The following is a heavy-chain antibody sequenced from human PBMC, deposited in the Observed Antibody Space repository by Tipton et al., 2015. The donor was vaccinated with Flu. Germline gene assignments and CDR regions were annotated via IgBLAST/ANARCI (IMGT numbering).Heavy chain of an antibody. CDR3: ARGANILTGAFDN. D-gene: IGHD3-9*01. CDR1: GFTVIDSY. V-gene: IGHV3-53*01. Sequence: QLVQSGGGLNQPGGSLRLSCAFSGFTVIDSYQSWVRQASAKGLEWVSLLYSHHSTYYAASVKGRFTISRDISKNTLYLQMNNLKVDNTTVYYCARGANILTGAFDNWGQGTLVSFSS. J-gene: IGHJ4*01. CDR2: LYSHHST.